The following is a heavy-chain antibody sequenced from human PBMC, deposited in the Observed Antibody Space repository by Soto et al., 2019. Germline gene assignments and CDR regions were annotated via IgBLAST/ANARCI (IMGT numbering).Heavy chain of an antibody. J-gene: IGHJ3*01. CDR2: ISSDGSEE. CDR3: AKRLGNDVFDV. CDR1: GFIFSSYG. V-gene: IGHV3-30*18. D-gene: IGHD7-27*01. Sequence: QVRLVESGGGEVQPGGSLRLSCTASGFIFSSYGMHWVRQAPGKGPVWVAFISSDGSEEYYTDSVKGRFGISRDASKNKLYLQMNSLRVEDTAVYYCAKRLGNDVFDVWGQGTMVTVSS.